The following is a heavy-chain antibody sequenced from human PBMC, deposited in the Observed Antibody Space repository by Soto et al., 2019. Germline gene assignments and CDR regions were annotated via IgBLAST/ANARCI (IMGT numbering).Heavy chain of an antibody. D-gene: IGHD3-3*01. CDR2: LYYSGST. CDR3: ARLTYYDFWSGWDYYYYGMDV. Sequence: SETLSLTCTVSGGSISSSSYYWGWIRQPPGKGLEWIGSLYYSGSTYYNPSLKSRVTISVDTSKNQFSLKLSSVTAADTAVYYCARLTYYDFWSGWDYYYYGMDVWGQGTTVT. CDR1: GGSISSSSYY. J-gene: IGHJ6*02. V-gene: IGHV4-39*01.